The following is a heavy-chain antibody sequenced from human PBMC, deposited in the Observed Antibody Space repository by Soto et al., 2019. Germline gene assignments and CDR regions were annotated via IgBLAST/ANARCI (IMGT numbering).Heavy chain of an antibody. D-gene: IGHD3-3*01. CDR3: ARGQVKEGLSSYYYDGMDV. Sequence: NPSETLSLTCTVSGGSISSDYWSWIRQPPGKGLEWIGYIYYSGSTNYNPSLKSRVTISVDTSKNQFSLKLSSVTAADTAVYYCARGQVKEGLSSYYYDGMDVWGQGTTGSVSS. V-gene: IGHV4-59*01. CDR2: IYYSGST. CDR1: GGSISSDY. J-gene: IGHJ6*02.